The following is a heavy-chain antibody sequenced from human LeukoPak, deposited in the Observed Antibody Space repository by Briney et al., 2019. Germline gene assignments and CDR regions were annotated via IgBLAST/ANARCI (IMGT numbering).Heavy chain of an antibody. CDR2: IKQDGSEK. D-gene: IGHD4-11*01. Sequence: GGSLRLSCAASGFTFSSYSMNWVRQAPGKGLEWVAYIKQDGSEKYYVDSVKGRFTISRDNAKNSLYLQMNSLRAEDTAVYYCARESIFDYNDYWGQGTLVTVSS. V-gene: IGHV3-7*01. CDR1: GFTFSSYS. CDR3: ARESIFDYNDY. J-gene: IGHJ4*02.